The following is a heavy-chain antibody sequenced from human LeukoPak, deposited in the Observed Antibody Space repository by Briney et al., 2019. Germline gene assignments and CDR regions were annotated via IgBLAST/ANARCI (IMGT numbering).Heavy chain of an antibody. J-gene: IGHJ4*02. V-gene: IGHV3-23*01. CDR3: AKGMATLDY. Sequence: GGSLRLSCVASGFTFSSYSMNWVRQAPGKGLEWVSSFTSRSGTIYYADSVKGRFTISRDNSKNTLYVQMDSLRAEDTAVYYCAKGMATLDYWGQGILVTVSS. CDR2: FTSRSGTI. D-gene: IGHD5-12*01. CDR1: GFTFSSYS.